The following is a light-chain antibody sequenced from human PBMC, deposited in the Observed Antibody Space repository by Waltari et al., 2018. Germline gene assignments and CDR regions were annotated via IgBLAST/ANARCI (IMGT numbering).Light chain of an antibody. CDR2: DDT. CDR3: QIWDNHGDHKV. Sequence: SYVLTQPPSVSVAPGQTARITCGGNNIGRKTVHWYQQKGGQAPVLVVYDDTDRPSGIPDRFSGSNSGNTATLTISRVEAGDEADYYCQIWDNHGDHKVFGGGTKLTVL. CDR1: NIGRKT. J-gene: IGLJ3*02. V-gene: IGLV3-21*02.